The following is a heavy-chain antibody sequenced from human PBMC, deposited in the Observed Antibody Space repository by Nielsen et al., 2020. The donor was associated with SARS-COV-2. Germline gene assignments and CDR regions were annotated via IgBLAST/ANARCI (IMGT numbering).Heavy chain of an antibody. CDR1: GYTFTNYD. D-gene: IGHD3-22*01. CDR2: INPTNGGT. J-gene: IGHJ4*02. Sequence: ASVKVSCKASGYTFTNYDINWVRQAPGQGLEWMGLINPTNGGTTYAQKFQGRVTMTRDTSTSTVYMELSSLRSDDTAVYYCARDSSGTYRRVDYWGQGTLVTVSS. V-gene: IGHV1-46*01. CDR3: ARDSSGTYRRVDY.